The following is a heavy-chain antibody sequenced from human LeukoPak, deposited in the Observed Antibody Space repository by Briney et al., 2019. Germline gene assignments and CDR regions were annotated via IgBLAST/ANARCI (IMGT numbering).Heavy chain of an antibody. CDR1: GYTFTSYG. Sequence: ASVTVSCKASGYTFTSYGISWVRQAPGQGLEWMGWISAYNGNTNYAQKPQGRVTMTTDTSTSTAYMELRSLRSDDTAVYYCARGPFYDILTGYYPDPFDYWGQGTLVTVSS. CDR3: ARGPFYDILTGYYPDPFDY. CDR2: ISAYNGNT. J-gene: IGHJ4*02. V-gene: IGHV1-18*01. D-gene: IGHD3-9*01.